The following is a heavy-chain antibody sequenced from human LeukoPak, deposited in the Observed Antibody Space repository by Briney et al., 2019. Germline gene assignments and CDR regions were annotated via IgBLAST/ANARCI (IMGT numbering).Heavy chain of an antibody. D-gene: IGHD3-10*01. V-gene: IGHV3-48*01. CDR1: GFTFSSYA. CDR3: ALAYYYGSGTDH. Sequence: GGSLRLSXAASGFTFSSYAMSWVRQAPGKGLEWISSISSSSFTIHYADSVKGRFTISRDNAKNLVYLQMNSLRAEDTAVYYCALAYYYGSGTDHWGQGTLVTVSA. J-gene: IGHJ4*02. CDR2: ISSSSFTI.